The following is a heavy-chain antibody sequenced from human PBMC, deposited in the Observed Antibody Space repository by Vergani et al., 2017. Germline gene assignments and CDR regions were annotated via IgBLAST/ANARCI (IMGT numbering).Heavy chain of an antibody. CDR3: ARDMGGSGWYYFDY. CDR2: IKEDGSEK. CDR1: GFTFSSYW. D-gene: IGHD6-19*01. V-gene: IGHV3-7*01. Sequence: EVQLVESGGGLVQPGGSLRLSCAASGFTFSSYWMSWVRQAPGKGLEWVANIKEDGSEKYYVDSVKGRFTISRDNAKNSLYLQMNSLRAEDTAVYYCARDMGGSGWYYFDYWGQGTLVTVSS. J-gene: IGHJ4*02.